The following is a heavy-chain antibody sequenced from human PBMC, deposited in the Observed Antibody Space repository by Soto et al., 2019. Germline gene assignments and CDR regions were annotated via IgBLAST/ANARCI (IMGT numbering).Heavy chain of an antibody. CDR1: GYTFTSYD. CDR3: ARVSVDYGDYGSYYYGMDV. CDR2: MNPNSGNT. V-gene: IGHV1-8*01. Sequence: GASVKVSCKASGYTFTSYDINWVRQATGQGLEWMGWMNPNSGNTGYAQKFPGRVPMTRNTSISTAYMELSSLRSEDTAGYYCARVSVDYGDYGSYYYGMDVWGQGTTVTVSS. J-gene: IGHJ6*02. D-gene: IGHD4-17*01.